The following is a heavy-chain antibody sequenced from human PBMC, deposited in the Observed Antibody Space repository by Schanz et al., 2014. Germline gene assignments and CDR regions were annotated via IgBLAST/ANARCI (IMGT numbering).Heavy chain of an antibody. D-gene: IGHD1-26*01. Sequence: EVQLVESGGGLVQPEGSLRLSCAASGFTFGNFFMSWVRQAPGKGLEWLGRIQGGASAGTTDYAAPVKGRFTISRDDSKNTMYLQMNSLKTEDTAVYYCKWELHVYYGMDVWGQGTAVTVSS. CDR3: KWELHVYYGMDV. CDR1: GFTFGNFF. J-gene: IGHJ6*02. CDR2: IQGGASAGTT. V-gene: IGHV3-15*01.